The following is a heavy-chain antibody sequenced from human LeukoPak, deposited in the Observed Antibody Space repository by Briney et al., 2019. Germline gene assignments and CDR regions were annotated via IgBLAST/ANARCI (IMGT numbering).Heavy chain of an antibody. CDR2: ISSSSSTI. J-gene: IGHJ6*02. CDR3: AIPPLSGTGSSRPLAGMDV. D-gene: IGHD3-10*01. Sequence: PGGSLRLSCAASGFTFSSYSMNWVRQAPGKGLEWVSYISSSSSTIYYADSVKGRFTISRDNARNSLYLQMYSLRAEDTAVYYCAIPPLSGTGSSRPLAGMDVWGQGTTVTVSS. V-gene: IGHV3-48*04. CDR1: GFTFSSYS.